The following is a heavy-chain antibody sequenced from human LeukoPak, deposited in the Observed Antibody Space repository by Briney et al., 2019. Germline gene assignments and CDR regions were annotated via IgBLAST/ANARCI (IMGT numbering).Heavy chain of an antibody. V-gene: IGHV3-21*01. J-gene: IGHJ6*03. CDR1: GFTVSSNS. CDR3: ARVRDGYKPPKLSSYYYMDV. CDR2: ISSSSSYI. D-gene: IGHD5-24*01. Sequence: GGSLRLSCTVSGFTVSSNSMSWVRQAPGKGLEWVSSISSSSSYIYYADSVKGRFTISRDNAKNSLYLQMSSLRAEDTAVYYCARVRDGYKPPKLSSYYYMDVWGKGTTVTISS.